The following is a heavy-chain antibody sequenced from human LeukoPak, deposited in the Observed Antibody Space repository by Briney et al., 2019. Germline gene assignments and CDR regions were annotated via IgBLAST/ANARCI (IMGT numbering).Heavy chain of an antibody. CDR3: ARVTYSSGWYVLDY. J-gene: IGHJ4*02. CDR1: GGSISSYY. Sequence: SETLSLTCTVPGGSISSYYWSWIRQPPGKGLEWIGYIYYSGSTNYNPSLKSRVTISVDTSKNQFSLKLSSVTAADTAVYYCARVTYSSGWYVLDYWGQGTLVTVSS. V-gene: IGHV4-59*01. CDR2: IYYSGST. D-gene: IGHD6-19*01.